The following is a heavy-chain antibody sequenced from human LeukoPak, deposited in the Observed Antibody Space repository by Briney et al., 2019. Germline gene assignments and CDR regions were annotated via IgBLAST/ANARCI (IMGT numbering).Heavy chain of an antibody. Sequence: SETLSLTCTVSGGSISSYYWSWIRQPPGKGLEWIGYIYYSGSTNYNPSLKSRVTISVDTSKNQFSLKLSSVTAADTAVYYCARDSWSDPLDPWGQGTLVTVSS. J-gene: IGHJ5*02. CDR1: GGSISSYY. V-gene: IGHV4-59*01. CDR2: IYYSGST. D-gene: IGHD1-1*01. CDR3: ARDSWSDPLDP.